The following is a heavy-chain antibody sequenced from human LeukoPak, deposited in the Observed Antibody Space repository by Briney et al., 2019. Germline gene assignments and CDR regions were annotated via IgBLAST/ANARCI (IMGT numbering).Heavy chain of an antibody. J-gene: IGHJ4*02. D-gene: IGHD3/OR15-3a*01. V-gene: IGHV4-61*02. CDR3: ARAYSPDFWTDPYYFDY. Sequence: SETLSLTCTVSGGSISSSSYYWSWIRQPAGKGLEWIGRIYTSGSTDYNPSLKSRVTLSVDTSKNQFSLKLTSVTAADTAVYYCARAYSPDFWTDPYYFDYWGQGTLVTVSS. CDR1: GGSISSSSYY. CDR2: IYTSGST.